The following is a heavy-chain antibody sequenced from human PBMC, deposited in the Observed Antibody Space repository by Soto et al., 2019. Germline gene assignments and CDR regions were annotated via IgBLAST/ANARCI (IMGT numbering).Heavy chain of an antibody. CDR1: GYSFTSYW. Sequence: GESLKISCKGSGYSFTSYWISWVRQMPVKGLEWMGRIDPSDSYTNYSPSFQGHVTISADKSISTAYLQWSSLKASDTAMYYCARTAAAGKYYYGMDVWGQGTTVTVSS. J-gene: IGHJ6*02. D-gene: IGHD6-13*01. CDR2: IDPSDSYT. V-gene: IGHV5-10-1*01. CDR3: ARTAAAGKYYYGMDV.